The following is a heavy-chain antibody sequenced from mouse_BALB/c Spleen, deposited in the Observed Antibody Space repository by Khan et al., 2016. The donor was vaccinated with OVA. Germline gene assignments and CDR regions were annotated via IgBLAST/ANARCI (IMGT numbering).Heavy chain of an antibody. CDR3: ARGGSRYNYAMDY. D-gene: IGHD1-1*02. J-gene: IGHJ4*01. CDR2: ISSSGST. CDR1: GYSITSDYA. V-gene: IGHV3-2*02. Sequence: EVQLQESGPGLVKPSQSLSLTCTVTGYSITSDYAWNWIRQFPGNKLEWMGYISSSGSTNYNPALKSRISITRDTSKNQFFLQLNSVTTEDTASCYCARGGSRYNYAMDYWGQGTSVTVSS.